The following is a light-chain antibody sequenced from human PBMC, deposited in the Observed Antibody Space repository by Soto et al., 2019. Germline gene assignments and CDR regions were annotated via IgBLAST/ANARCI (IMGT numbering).Light chain of an antibody. Sequence: EIVLTQSPGTLSLSPGERATLSCRASQSVSSNYLAWYQQKPGQAPRLLIYDASSRATGIPDRFSGSGSGTDFTLIISRLEPEDFALYYCQQYGRSPLTFGGGTKVEIK. J-gene: IGKJ4*01. CDR3: QQYGRSPLT. V-gene: IGKV3-20*01. CDR2: DAS. CDR1: QSVSSNY.